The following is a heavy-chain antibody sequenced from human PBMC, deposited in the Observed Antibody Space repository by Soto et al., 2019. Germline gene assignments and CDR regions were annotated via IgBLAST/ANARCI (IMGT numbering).Heavy chain of an antibody. CDR2: AYYTGST. CDR1: GASITNYY. V-gene: IGHV4-59*01. CDR3: ARRGLGARFDY. D-gene: IGHD1-26*01. Sequence: ETLSLTCAVSGASITNYYWSGIRQTPGKGLEWVGSAYYTGSTQYNPSLKSRVTTSLDTSKNQISLNLTSVTAADTAVYYCARRGLGARFDYWGQGTLVTVSS. J-gene: IGHJ4*02.